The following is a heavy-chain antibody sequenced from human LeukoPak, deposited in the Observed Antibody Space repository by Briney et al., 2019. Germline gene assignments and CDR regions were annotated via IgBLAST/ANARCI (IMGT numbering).Heavy chain of an antibody. CDR2: ISGSSTYI. Sequence: GGSLRLSCAASGSTFSSYSMNWVRQTPGKGLEWVSSISGSSTYIWYADSVKGRFTISRDNAKNSLYLQMNSLRAEDTAVYYCAAGGSFDYWGPGTLVTVSS. J-gene: IGHJ4*02. CDR3: AAGGSFDY. V-gene: IGHV3-21*01. CDR1: GSTFSSYS. D-gene: IGHD3-16*01.